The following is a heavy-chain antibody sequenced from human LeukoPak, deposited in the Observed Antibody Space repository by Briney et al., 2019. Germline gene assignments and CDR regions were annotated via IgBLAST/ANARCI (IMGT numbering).Heavy chain of an antibody. Sequence: PGGSLRLSCAASGFTFSSYWMNWVRQAPGKGLVWVSRIASDGSSTTYADSVKGRFSISRDNAKNTLYLQMNSLRVEDTAVYYCARDVGYRSWFDPWGQGTLVIVSS. CDR1: GFTFSSYW. D-gene: IGHD5-18*01. CDR2: IASDGSST. CDR3: ARDVGYRSWFDP. J-gene: IGHJ5*02. V-gene: IGHV3-74*01.